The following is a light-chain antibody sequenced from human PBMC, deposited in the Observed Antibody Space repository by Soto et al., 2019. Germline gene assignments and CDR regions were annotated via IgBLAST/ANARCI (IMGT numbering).Light chain of an antibody. Sequence: IVLTQSPATLSLSPGERATLSCRASQSFSSDFAWYQQKPGQAPRLLIYDASNRATAIPARFSGSRSGTDFTLTISSLEPEDFAVYYCQHRHNFGPGTKVDIK. V-gene: IGKV3-11*01. CDR3: QHRHN. CDR1: QSFSSD. CDR2: DAS. J-gene: IGKJ3*01.